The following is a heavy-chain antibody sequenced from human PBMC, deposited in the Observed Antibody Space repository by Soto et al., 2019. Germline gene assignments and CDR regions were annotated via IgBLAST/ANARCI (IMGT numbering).Heavy chain of an antibody. CDR1: GFSFDDYA. CDR3: AKGGSGSFIAPAGTGNWFAP. V-gene: IGHV3-9*01. D-gene: IGHD6-13*01. CDR2: ISWNSRSI. J-gene: IGHJ5*02. Sequence: EVQLVESGGGLVQPGRSLRLSCAASGFSFDDYAMYWVRQAPGKGLEWVSVISWNSRSIGYADSVKGRFTISRDNAKNSRYLQMNSLRAEDTALYYCAKGGSGSFIAPAGTGNWFAPWGQGTLVTVSS.